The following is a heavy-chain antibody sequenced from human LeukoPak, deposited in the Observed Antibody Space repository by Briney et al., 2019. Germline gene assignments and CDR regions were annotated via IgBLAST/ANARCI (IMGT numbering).Heavy chain of an antibody. CDR3: ARMEMATATPDDAFDI. D-gene: IGHD5-24*01. CDR1: GGSISSSSYY. J-gene: IGHJ3*02. CDR2: IYYSGST. V-gene: IGHV4-39*07. Sequence: SETLPLTCTVSGGSISSSSYYWGWIRQPPGKGPEWIGSIYYSGSTYYNPSLKSRVTISVDTSKNQFSLKLSSVTAADTAVYYCARMEMATATPDDAFDIWGQGTMVTVSS.